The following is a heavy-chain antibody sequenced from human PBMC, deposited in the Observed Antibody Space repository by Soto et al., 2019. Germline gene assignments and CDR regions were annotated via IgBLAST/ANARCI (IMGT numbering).Heavy chain of an antibody. Sequence: ASVKVSCKASGGTFSSYAISWVRQAPGQGLEWMGGIIPIFGTANYAQKIQGRVTITADESTSTAYMELSSLRSEDTAVYYCARDLNAREYSSSWPRMDVWGQGTTVTVSS. J-gene: IGHJ6*02. CDR2: IIPIFGTA. CDR1: GGTFSSYA. CDR3: ARDLNAREYSSSWPRMDV. D-gene: IGHD6-13*01. V-gene: IGHV1-69*13.